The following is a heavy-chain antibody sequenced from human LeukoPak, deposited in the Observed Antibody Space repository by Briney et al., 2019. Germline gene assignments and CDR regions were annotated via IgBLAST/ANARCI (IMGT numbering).Heavy chain of an antibody. Sequence: ASVKVSCKASGYTFTSYGISWVRQAPGQGLEWMGWISAYNGNTNYAQKLQGRVTMTTDTSTSTAYMELRGLRSDDTAVYYCARDCSSTSCYNYWGQGTLVTVSS. J-gene: IGHJ4*02. CDR3: ARDCSSTSCYNY. CDR2: ISAYNGNT. V-gene: IGHV1-18*01. D-gene: IGHD2-2*02. CDR1: GYTFTSYG.